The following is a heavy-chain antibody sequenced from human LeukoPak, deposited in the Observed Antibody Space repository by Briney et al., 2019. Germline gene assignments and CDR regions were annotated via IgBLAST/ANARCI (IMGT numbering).Heavy chain of an antibody. Sequence: PGRSLRLSCAASGFTFDDHAMHWVRQAPGKGLEWVSGISWNSGSIGYADSVKGRFTISRDNAKNSLYLQMNSLRAEDTALYYCAKAGDSRGFDYWGQGTLVTVSS. CDR2: ISWNSGSI. CDR1: GFTFDDHA. J-gene: IGHJ4*02. V-gene: IGHV3-9*01. D-gene: IGHD3-22*01. CDR3: AKAGDSRGFDY.